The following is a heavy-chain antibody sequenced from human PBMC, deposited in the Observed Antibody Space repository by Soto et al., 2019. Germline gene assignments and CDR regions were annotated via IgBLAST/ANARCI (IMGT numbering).Heavy chain of an antibody. V-gene: IGHV4-59*02. D-gene: IGHD3-3*01. Sequence: SETLSLTCSFSGDSVTSHYLTWIRQSPEKGLEWIGYMHYTGISHYNPSLKSRVTISVDTSKNQFSLKLSSVTAADTAVYYCASCDYDFWSGYYTGGRYYYGMDVWGQGTTVTVSS. J-gene: IGHJ6*02. CDR2: MHYTGIS. CDR1: GDSVTSHY. CDR3: ASCDYDFWSGYYTGGRYYYGMDV.